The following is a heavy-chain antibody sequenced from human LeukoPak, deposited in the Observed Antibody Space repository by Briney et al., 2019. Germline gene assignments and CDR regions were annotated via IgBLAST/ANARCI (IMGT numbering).Heavy chain of an antibody. D-gene: IGHD3-22*01. V-gene: IGHV1-46*01. Sequence: ASVTVSCKASGYTFTSYYMHWVRQAPGQGLEWMGIINPSGGSTSYAQKFQGRVTMTRDTSTSTVYMELSSLRSEDTAVYYCARDGSDSSGYYYSGYYYYMDVWGKGTTVTISS. CDR3: ARDGSDSSGYYYSGYYYYMDV. CDR2: INPSGGST. CDR1: GYTFTSYY. J-gene: IGHJ6*03.